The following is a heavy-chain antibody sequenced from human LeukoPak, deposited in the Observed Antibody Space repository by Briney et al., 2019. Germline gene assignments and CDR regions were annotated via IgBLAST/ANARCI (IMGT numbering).Heavy chain of an antibody. D-gene: IGHD3-3*01. CDR2: IHQKEST. CDR1: GGSFSGYY. J-gene: IGHJ5*02. CDR3: AKLRSLYFWGGYFGVYNWIDP. Sequence: SETLSLPVAVYGGSFSGYYWSWIAQPPAKGRGWMREIHQKESTNYNPSLKSRVTLSVDTSKNQLSLNLSSVSAAATAVYICAKLRSLYFWGGYFGVYNWIDPWGQGTLVTVSS. V-gene: IGHV4-34*01.